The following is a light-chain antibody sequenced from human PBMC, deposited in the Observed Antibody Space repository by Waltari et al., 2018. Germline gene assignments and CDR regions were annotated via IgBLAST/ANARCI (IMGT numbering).Light chain of an antibody. J-gene: IGLJ2*01. CDR2: GKN. Sequence: SSELTQDPAVSVALGQTVRITCPGDILRVYYPNWCQQKPGQAPLLVNYGKNNRPSGIPDRFSASTSRNTASLTITGAQAEDEAHYYCSSRDSSGDVVFGGGTKLTVL. V-gene: IGLV3-19*01. CDR3: SSRDSSGDVV. CDR1: ILRVYY.